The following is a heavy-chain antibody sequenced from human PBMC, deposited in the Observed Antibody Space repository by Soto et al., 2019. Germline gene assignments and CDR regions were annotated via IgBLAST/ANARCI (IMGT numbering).Heavy chain of an antibody. CDR1: GFSSSPFW. V-gene: IGHV3-7*04. CDR3: TGGSGWWQTD. CDR2: IKQDGSEE. D-gene: IGHD6-19*01. J-gene: IGHJ4*02. Sequence: EVQLVESGGGLVQPGGSLRLSCADSGFSSSPFWMTWVRQAPGKGLEWVALIKQDGSEELYVDSVKGRFTISRDNAKNSVYLQMDGLRVDDTAVCYCTGGSGWWQTDWGQGTLVTVSA.